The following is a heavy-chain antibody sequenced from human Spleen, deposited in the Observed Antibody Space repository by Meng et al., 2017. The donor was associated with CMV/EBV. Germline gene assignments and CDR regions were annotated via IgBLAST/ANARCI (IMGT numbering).Heavy chain of an antibody. V-gene: IGHV3-48*04. CDR1: GFTFSSYS. CDR3: ARDLTYDFWSGYYREYYYYGMDV. Sequence: GESLKISCAASGFTFSSYSMNWVRKAPGKGLEWVSYISSSSSTIYYADSVKGRFLISRDNAKNSLYLQMNSLRAEDTAVYYCARDLTYDFWSGYYREYYYYGMDVWGQGTTVTVSS. J-gene: IGHJ6*02. D-gene: IGHD3-3*01. CDR2: ISSSSSTI.